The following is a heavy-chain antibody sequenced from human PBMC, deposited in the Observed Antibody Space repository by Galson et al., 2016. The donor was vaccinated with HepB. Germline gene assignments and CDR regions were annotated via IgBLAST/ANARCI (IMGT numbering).Heavy chain of an antibody. CDR3: ASFRGFTSNWFHDY. V-gene: IGHV1-69*02. CDR2: IIPILGVA. CDR1: GGTFSSYT. D-gene: IGHD6-13*01. J-gene: IGHJ4*02. Sequence: SVKVSCKASGGTFSSYTISWVRQAPGQGLEWMGRIIPILGVADSAQRFQGRVTITADKSTSTVYLELNSLRSEDTAVYYCASFRGFTSNWFHDYWGQGTLVTVSS.